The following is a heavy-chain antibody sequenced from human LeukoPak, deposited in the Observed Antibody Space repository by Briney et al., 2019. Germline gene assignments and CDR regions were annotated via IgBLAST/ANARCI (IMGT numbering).Heavy chain of an antibody. CDR1: GGSISSSNYY. V-gene: IGHV4-39*07. Sequence: SETLSLTCTVSGGSISSSNYYWGWIRQPPGKGLEWIASIHYSGSTYYNPSLKSRVTISVDTSKNQFSLKLSSVTAADTAVYYCARGTIAAAADDWFDPWGQGTLATVSS. J-gene: IGHJ5*02. CDR2: IHYSGST. D-gene: IGHD6-13*01. CDR3: ARGTIAAAADDWFDP.